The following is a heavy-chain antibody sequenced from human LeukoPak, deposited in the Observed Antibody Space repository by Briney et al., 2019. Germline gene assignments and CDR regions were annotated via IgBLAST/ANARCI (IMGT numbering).Heavy chain of an antibody. D-gene: IGHD3-10*01. CDR1: GVSISSDY. CDR2: IYYSVIT. V-gene: IGHV4-59*01. J-gene: IGHJ4*02. Sequence: SQTLSLTCTVSGVSISSDYWSWIRQPPGQQLKWSGYIYYSVITNYNPSLKSRVTISVDTSKNQFSLKLSSVTAADTAVYYCARSLWFRELLSPFDYWGQGTLVTVSS. CDR3: ARSLWFRELLSPFDY.